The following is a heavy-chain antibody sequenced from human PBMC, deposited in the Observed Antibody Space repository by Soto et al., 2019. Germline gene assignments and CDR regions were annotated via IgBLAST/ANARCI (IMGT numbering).Heavy chain of an antibody. V-gene: IGHV4-59*01. CDR1: GGSISSYY. J-gene: IGHJ4*02. Sequence: SETLSLTCTVSGGSISSYYWSWIRQPPGKGLEWIGYIYYSGSTNYNPSLKSRVTISVDTSKNQFSLKLSSVTAADTAVYYCAGVGDSSGYYQAIDYWGQGTLVTVSS. CDR2: IYYSGST. CDR3: AGVGDSSGYYQAIDY. D-gene: IGHD3-22*01.